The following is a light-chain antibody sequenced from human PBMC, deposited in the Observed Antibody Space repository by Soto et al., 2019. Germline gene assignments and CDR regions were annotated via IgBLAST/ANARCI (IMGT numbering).Light chain of an antibody. CDR1: SSDVGNYNL. V-gene: IGLV2-23*02. CDR2: DVS. Sequence: QSALTQPASVSGSPGQSITISCTGTSSDVGNYNLVSWYQQHPGKAPKLMIYDVSKRPSGVSNRFSGSKSGNTASLTISGLEGDDEADYYWCSYAGDSYVFGTGTKLTVL. J-gene: IGLJ1*01. CDR3: CSYAGDSYV.